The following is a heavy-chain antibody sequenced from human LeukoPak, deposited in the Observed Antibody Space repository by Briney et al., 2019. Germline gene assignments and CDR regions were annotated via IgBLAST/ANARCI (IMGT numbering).Heavy chain of an antibody. CDR1: GCTLTELS. CDR3: ATGAGGPFDY. D-gene: IGHD3-16*01. J-gene: IGHJ4*02. V-gene: IGHV1-24*01. Sequence: ASVKVSCKVSGCTLTELSMDWVRQAPGKGLEWMGGFDPEDGETIYAQKFQGRVTMTEDTSTDTAYMELSSLRSEDTAVYYCATGAGGPFDYWGQGTLVTVSS. CDR2: FDPEDGET.